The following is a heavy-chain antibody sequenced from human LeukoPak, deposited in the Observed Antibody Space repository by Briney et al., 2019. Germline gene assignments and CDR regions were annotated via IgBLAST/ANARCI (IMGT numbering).Heavy chain of an antibody. CDR2: ISWNSGII. CDR3: AKDRFFYDSGGKAN. V-gene: IGHV3-9*01. CDR1: GFPFDDYG. Sequence: GGSLRLSCVASGFPFDDYGMFWFRQSPGKGLEWVSSISWNSGIIDYADSVKGRFTISRDNAKNSLYLQMNSLRVEDTAFYYCAKDRFFYDSGGKANWGQGTLVTVSS. D-gene: IGHD3-22*01. J-gene: IGHJ4*02.